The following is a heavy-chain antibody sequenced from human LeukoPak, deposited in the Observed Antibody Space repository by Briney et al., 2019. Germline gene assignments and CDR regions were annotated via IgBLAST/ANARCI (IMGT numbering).Heavy chain of an antibody. CDR2: IYYSGNP. V-gene: IGHV4-39*01. J-gene: IGHJ4*02. Sequence: KTSETLSLTCTVSGGSIISSSYYWGWIRQPPGRGLEWIGNIYYSGNPYYNPSLKSRVTISVDTSKNQFSLKLSSVTAADTAVYYCARHENGDNYFDNWGQGTLVSVSA. CDR1: GGSIISSSYY. CDR3: ARHENGDNYFDN. D-gene: IGHD3-10*01.